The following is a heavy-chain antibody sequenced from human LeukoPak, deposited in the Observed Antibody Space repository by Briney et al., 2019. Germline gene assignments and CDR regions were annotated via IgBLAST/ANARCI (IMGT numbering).Heavy chain of an antibody. V-gene: IGHV3-7*03. D-gene: IGHD1-14*01. CDR2: IKQDGSEK. J-gene: IGHJ4*02. CDR3: ASNPSWSYYFDY. CDR1: GFTFSSYW. Sequence: GGSLRLSCAASGFTFSSYWMSWVRQAPGKGLEWVANIKQDGSEKYYVDSVKGRFTISRDNSKNTLYLQMNSLRAEDTAVYYCASNPSWSYYFDYWGQGTLVTVSS.